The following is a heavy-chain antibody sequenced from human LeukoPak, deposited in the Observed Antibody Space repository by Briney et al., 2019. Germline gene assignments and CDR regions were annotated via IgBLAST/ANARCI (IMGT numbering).Heavy chain of an antibody. CDR1: GFTFGNFA. D-gene: IGHD3-9*01. Sequence: PGRSLRLSCAASGFTFGNFAMHWVRQAPGKGLEWVAVIWDDGNSQDYADSVKGRFTISRDNSKNTLYLQMNGLRADDTAVYYCASTLYDIMTGTYGLDVWGKGTTVTVSS. J-gene: IGHJ6*04. CDR3: ASTLYDIMTGTYGLDV. CDR2: IWDDGNSQ. V-gene: IGHV3-33*01.